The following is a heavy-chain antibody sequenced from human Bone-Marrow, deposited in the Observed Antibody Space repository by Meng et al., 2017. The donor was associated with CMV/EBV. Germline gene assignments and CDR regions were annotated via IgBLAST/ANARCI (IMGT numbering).Heavy chain of an antibody. D-gene: IGHD6-6*01. V-gene: IGHV3-53*01. CDR1: GFTVSSNY. CDR2: IYSGGST. J-gene: IGHJ4*02. CDR3: ASRKRVEYSSSSPLDD. Sequence: GGSLRLSCAASGFTVSSNYMSWVRQAPGKGLEWVSVIYSGGSTYYADSVKGRFTISRDNSKNTLYLQMNSLRAEDTAVYYCASRKRVEYSSSSPLDDWGQGTLVTVSS.